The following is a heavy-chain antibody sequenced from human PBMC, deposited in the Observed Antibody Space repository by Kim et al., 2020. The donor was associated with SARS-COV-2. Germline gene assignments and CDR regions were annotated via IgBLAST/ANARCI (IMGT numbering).Heavy chain of an antibody. CDR3: ARHIPVGWYPMYFDY. V-gene: IGHV4-39*01. Sequence: SETLSLTCTVSGGSISSSSYYWGWIRQPPGKGLEWIGSIYYSGSTYYNPSLKSRVTISVDTSKNQFSLKLSSVTAADTAVYYCARHIPVGWYPMYFDYWGQGTLVTVSS. CDR2: IYYSGST. D-gene: IGHD6-19*01. J-gene: IGHJ4*02. CDR1: GGSISSSSYY.